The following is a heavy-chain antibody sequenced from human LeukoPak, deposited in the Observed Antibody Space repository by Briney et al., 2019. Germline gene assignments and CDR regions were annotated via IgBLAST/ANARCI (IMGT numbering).Heavy chain of an antibody. D-gene: IGHD6-19*01. CDR3: VSGSGWIFDY. V-gene: IGHV3-33*03. J-gene: IGHJ4*02. CDR1: RFIFSGYG. CDR2: IWYDGTEK. Sequence: PGGSLRLSCAAPRFIFSGYGMHWVRQAPGKGLEWVAVIWYDGTEKYYGESVKGRFSISRDNSKNTLYLQMNSLRVEDTAIYYCVSGSGWIFDYWGQGTLVTVSS.